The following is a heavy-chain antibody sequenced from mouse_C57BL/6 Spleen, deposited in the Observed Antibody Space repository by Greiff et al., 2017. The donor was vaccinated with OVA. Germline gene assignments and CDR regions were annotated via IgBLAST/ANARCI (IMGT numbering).Heavy chain of an antibody. J-gene: IGHJ3*01. Sequence: QVQLQQSGAELVKPGASVKISCKASGYTFTDYYINWVKQRPGQGLEWIGKIGPGSGSTYYHEKFKGKATLTADKSSSTAYMQLSSLTSEDSAVYFCTYYYGSSYGFAYWGQGTLVTVSA. CDR1: GYTFTDYY. CDR2: IGPGSGST. V-gene: IGHV1-77*01. D-gene: IGHD1-1*01. CDR3: TYYYGSSYGFAY.